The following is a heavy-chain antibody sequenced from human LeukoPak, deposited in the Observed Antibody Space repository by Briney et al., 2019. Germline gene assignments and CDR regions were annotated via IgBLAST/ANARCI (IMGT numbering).Heavy chain of an antibody. J-gene: IGHJ4*02. Sequence: GGSLRVSCAASGFTFSSYAMSWVRQAPGEGLEWVSAISGSGGSTYYADSVKGRVTISRDNSKNTLYLQMNSLRAEDTAVYYCAKDSVAGRGDYWGQGTLVTVSS. CDR1: GFTFSSYA. V-gene: IGHV3-23*01. CDR3: AKDSVAGRGDY. D-gene: IGHD6-19*01. CDR2: ISGSGGST.